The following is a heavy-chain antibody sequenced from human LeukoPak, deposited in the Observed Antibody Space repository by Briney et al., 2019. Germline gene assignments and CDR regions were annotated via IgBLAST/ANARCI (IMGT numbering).Heavy chain of an antibody. CDR1: GFTFSSYS. V-gene: IGHV3-21*01. J-gene: IGHJ4*02. CDR3: ARHWGNVYYFDY. Sequence: KPGGSLRLSCAASGFTFSSYSMNGPPKAPGKGLEGVSSISSSSSHIYYADSVKGRFTISRDNAKNSLYLQMNSLRAEDTAVYYCARHWGNVYYFDYWGQGTLVTVSS. D-gene: IGHD7-27*01. CDR2: ISSSSSHI.